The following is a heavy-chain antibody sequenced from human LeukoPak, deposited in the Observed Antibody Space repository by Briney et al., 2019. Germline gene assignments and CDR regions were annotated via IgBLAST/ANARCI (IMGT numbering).Heavy chain of an antibody. Sequence: NPGGSLRLSCAASGFTFSSYSMNWVRQAPGKGLEWVSSISSSSYIYYADSVKGRFTISRDNAKNSLYLQMNSLRAEDTAVYYCARAKAPKISYDSSGYYFDYWGQGTLVTVSS. J-gene: IGHJ4*02. CDR3: ARAKAPKISYDSSGYYFDY. V-gene: IGHV3-21*01. CDR2: ISSSSYI. D-gene: IGHD3-22*01. CDR1: GFTFSSYS.